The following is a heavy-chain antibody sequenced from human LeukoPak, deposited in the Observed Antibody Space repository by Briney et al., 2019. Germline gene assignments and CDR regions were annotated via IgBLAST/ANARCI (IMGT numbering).Heavy chain of an antibody. V-gene: IGHV3-74*01. CDR3: AKRIATAGPYFDY. CDR1: GFTFSSYW. D-gene: IGHD6-13*01. Sequence: GGSLRLSCAASGFTFSSYWMHWVRQAPGKGLVWVSRINSDGSSTYYADSVKGRFTISRDSSKSTLYLQMNTLRAEDTAVYYCAKRIATAGPYFDYWGQGALVTVSS. J-gene: IGHJ4*02. CDR2: INSDGSST.